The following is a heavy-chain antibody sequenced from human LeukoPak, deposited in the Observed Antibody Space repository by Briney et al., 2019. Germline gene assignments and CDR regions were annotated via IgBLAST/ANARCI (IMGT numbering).Heavy chain of an antibody. J-gene: IGHJ4*02. CDR3: ARGNKWSFDS. V-gene: IGHV3-74*01. CDR2: INSDGSAT. Sequence: PGGSLRLSCAASGFTFNNYAMSWVRQAPGKGLVWVSRINSDGSATSYADSVMVRFTISRDSAKNTLYLQMNSLRPEDTAVYYCARGNKWSFDSWGQGALVAVSS. D-gene: IGHD2-15*01. CDR1: GFTFNNYA.